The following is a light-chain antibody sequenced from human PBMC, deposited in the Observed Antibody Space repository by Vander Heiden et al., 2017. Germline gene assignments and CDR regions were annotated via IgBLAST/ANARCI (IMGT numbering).Light chain of an antibody. CDR1: QSISSY. CDR2: AAS. J-gene: IGKJ2*01. Sequence: DIQMTQSPSSLSASVGSRVTITCRASQSISSYLNWYQQKPGKAPKLLIYAASSLQSGVPSRFSGSGSGTDFTLTISSLQPEDFATYYCQQSYSTPRTCGQGTKLEIK. V-gene: IGKV1-39*01. CDR3: QQSYSTPRT.